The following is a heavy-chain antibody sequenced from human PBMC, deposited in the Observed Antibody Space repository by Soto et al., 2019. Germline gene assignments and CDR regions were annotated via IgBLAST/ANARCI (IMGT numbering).Heavy chain of an antibody. Sequence: PSETLSLTCAVSGGSISSGGYSWSWIRQPPGKGLEWIGYIYYSGSTYYNPSLKSRVTISVDTSKNQFSLKLSSVTAADTAVYYCARASPPVHYGSGSFPDYYYYYGMDVWGQGTTVTVSS. J-gene: IGHJ6*02. CDR3: ARASPPVHYGSGSFPDYYYYYGMDV. CDR1: GGSISSGGYS. CDR2: IYYSGST. V-gene: IGHV4-31*11. D-gene: IGHD3-10*01.